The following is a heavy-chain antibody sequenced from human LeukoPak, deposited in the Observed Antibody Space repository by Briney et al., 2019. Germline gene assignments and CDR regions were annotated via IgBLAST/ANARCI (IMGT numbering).Heavy chain of an antibody. CDR3: ARETYGGDAFDI. V-gene: IGHV1-2*02. D-gene: IGHD4-23*01. Sequence: ASVKVSCKASGGTFSSYAISWVRQAPGQGLEWMGWINPNSGGTNYAQKFQGRVTMTRDTSISTAYMELSRLRSDDTAVYYCARETYGGDAFDIWGQGTMVTVSS. J-gene: IGHJ3*02. CDR1: GGTFSSYA. CDR2: INPNSGGT.